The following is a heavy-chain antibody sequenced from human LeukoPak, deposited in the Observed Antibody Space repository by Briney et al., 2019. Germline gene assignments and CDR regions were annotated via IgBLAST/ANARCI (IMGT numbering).Heavy chain of an antibody. J-gene: IGHJ4*02. CDR1: GGSISSYY. CDR2: IYYSGST. D-gene: IGHD2/OR15-2a*01. V-gene: IGHV4-59*01. Sequence: SETLSLTCTVPGGSISSYYWSWIRQPPGKGLEWIGYIYYSGSTNYNPSLKSRVTISVDTSKNQFSLKLSSVTAADTAVYYCARVNKVSFFDYWGQGTLVTVSS. CDR3: ARVNKVSFFDY.